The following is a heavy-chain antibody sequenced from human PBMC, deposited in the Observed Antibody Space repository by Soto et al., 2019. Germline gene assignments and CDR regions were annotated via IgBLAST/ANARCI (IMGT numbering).Heavy chain of an antibody. Sequence: QVQLVQSGGEVKKPGASVKVSCKASGYTFTTFGITWVRQAPGQGLEWLGWISTSTGNTNYAQKLQGRVTLTTVTSTRTAYMELRSLTSDDTAVYYCARSPRVIVAAKGTLDVWGQGTLVTVSS. V-gene: IGHV1-18*04. CDR1: GYTFTTFG. D-gene: IGHD2-21*02. CDR2: ISTSTGNT. CDR3: ARSPRVIVAAKGTLDV. J-gene: IGHJ4*02.